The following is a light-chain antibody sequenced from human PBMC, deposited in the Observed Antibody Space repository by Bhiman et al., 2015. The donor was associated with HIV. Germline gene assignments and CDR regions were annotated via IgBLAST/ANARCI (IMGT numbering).Light chain of an antibody. V-gene: IGLV1-51*02. CDR3: ATWDMSLNSVV. Sequence: QSVLTQPPSVSAAPGQKVTISCSGSSSNIGNNYVSWYQQLPGTAPKLLIYETYKRPSGIPDRFSGSKSGTSASLGISGLQTGDEAVYYCATWDMSLNSVVFGGGTKLTVL. CDR1: SSNIGNNY. J-gene: IGLJ2*01. CDR2: ETY.